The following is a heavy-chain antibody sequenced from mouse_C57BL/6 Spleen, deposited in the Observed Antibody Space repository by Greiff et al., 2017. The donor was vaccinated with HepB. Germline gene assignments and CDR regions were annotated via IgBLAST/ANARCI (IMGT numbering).Heavy chain of an antibody. J-gene: IGHJ4*01. D-gene: IGHD2-3*01. CDR1: GYTFTSYW. CDR3: ARLGGYYDYYAMDY. CDR2: IYPGSGST. V-gene: IGHV1-55*01. Sequence: VQLQQPGAELVKPGASVKMSCKASGYTFTSYWITWVKQRPGQGLEWIGDIYPGSGSTNYNEKFKSKATLTVDTASSTAYMQLSSLTSEDSAVYYCARLGGYYDYYAMDYWGQGTSVTVSS.